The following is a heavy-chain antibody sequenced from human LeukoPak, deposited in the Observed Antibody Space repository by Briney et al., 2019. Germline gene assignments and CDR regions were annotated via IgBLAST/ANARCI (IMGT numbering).Heavy chain of an antibody. CDR2: VSWDGGST. CDR3: VREAYGSGKSWFDP. CDR1: GFTFDDFA. Sequence: PGGSLRLSCAASGFTFDDFAMHWVRQAPGKGLEWISLVSWDGGSTYYSDSVMGRFTISRDNAKNALYLQMNSLRVEDTAVYYCVREAYGSGKSWFDPWGQGALVTVSS. V-gene: IGHV3-43D*03. D-gene: IGHD3-10*01. J-gene: IGHJ5*02.